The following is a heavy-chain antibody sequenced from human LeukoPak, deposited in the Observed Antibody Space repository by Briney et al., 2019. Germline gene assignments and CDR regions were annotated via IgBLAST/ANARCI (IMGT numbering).Heavy chain of an antibody. D-gene: IGHD5-24*01. J-gene: IGHJ6*02. CDR2: ISYDGTNK. CDR1: GFTFSNYG. Sequence: GGSLRLSCAASGFTFSNYGMHWVRQAPGKGLEWVALISYDGTNKYYADSVRGRFTISRDNSKNTLYLQMSSLSTEDTAVYYCAKRPAGYSSLKDVWGQGTTVIFSS. CDR3: AKRPAGYSSLKDV. V-gene: IGHV3-30*18.